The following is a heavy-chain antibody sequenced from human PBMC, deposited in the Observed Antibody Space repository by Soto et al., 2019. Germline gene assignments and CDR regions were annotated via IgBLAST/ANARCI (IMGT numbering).Heavy chain of an antibody. CDR3: ARVGGVRNTVTSYYYYYGMDV. Sequence: SETLSLTCAVYGGSFSGYYWSWIRQPPGKGLEWIGEINHSGSTSYNPSLKSRVTISVDTPKNQFSLKLSSVTAADTAVYYCARVGGVRNTVTSYYYYYGMDVWGQGTTVTVSS. CDR2: INHSGST. J-gene: IGHJ6*02. CDR1: GGSFSGYY. D-gene: IGHD4-17*01. V-gene: IGHV4-34*01.